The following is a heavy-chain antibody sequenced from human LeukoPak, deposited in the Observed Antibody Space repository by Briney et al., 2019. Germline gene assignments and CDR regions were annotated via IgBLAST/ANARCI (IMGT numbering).Heavy chain of an antibody. D-gene: IGHD1-7*01. Sequence: PGGSLRLSCAASGFTFSSYAMHWVRQAPGKRREYVSAINTNGGSTYYANSVKGRFTISRDNSKNTLYLQMGSLRAEDMAVYYCARLPGTTNAFDIWGQGTMVTVSS. J-gene: IGHJ3*02. CDR1: GFTFSSYA. CDR2: INTNGGST. CDR3: ARLPGTTNAFDI. V-gene: IGHV3-64*01.